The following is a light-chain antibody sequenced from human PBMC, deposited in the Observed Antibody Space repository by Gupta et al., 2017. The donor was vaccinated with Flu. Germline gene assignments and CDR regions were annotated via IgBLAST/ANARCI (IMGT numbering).Light chain of an antibody. Sequence: ERATLSCRASLSINSRYLAWYQQKRGQAPRLLLYCTSSRATGIPDRFSGSGSGTDFTLTISRLEPEDFAVYYCQQYTTPPVTFGQGTKLEIK. CDR2: CTS. CDR3: QQYTTPPVT. CDR1: LSINSRY. V-gene: IGKV3-20*01. J-gene: IGKJ2*01.